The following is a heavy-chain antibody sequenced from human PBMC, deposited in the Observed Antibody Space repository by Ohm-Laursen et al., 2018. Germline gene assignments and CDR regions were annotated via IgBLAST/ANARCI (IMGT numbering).Heavy chain of an antibody. CDR2: ISSSSNTI. D-gene: IGHD3/OR15-3a*01. Sequence: SLRLSCAASGFTFSSYSMNWVRQAPGKGLEWVSYISSSSNTIYYADSVKGRFTISRDNAENLLYLQMDRLRDDDTAVYYCARDRDWAIDYWGQGTLVTVSS. J-gene: IGHJ4*02. CDR1: GFTFSSYS. CDR3: ARDRDWAIDY. V-gene: IGHV3-48*02.